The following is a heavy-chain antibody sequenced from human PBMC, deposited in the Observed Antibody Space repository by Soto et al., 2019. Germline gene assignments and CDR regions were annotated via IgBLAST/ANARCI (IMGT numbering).Heavy chain of an antibody. CDR1: GFTFISHS. CDR3: ASNPMDSSGSWYSFDY. D-gene: IGHD3-22*01. Sequence: EVQLVESGGGLVKPGGSLRLSCAASGFTFISHSMNWVRQAPGKGLEWVSSISSSSTYIYYADSVKGRFTISRDNAKNSLYLQMNSLSADHTAVYYCASNPMDSSGSWYSFDYWGQGTLVTVSS. CDR2: ISSSSTYI. V-gene: IGHV3-21*01. J-gene: IGHJ4*02.